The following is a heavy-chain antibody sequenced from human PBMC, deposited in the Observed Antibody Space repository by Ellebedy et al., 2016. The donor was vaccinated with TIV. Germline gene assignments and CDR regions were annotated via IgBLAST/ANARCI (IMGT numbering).Heavy chain of an antibody. D-gene: IGHD4-23*01. Sequence: GGSLRLSXAASGFTLSSHDMFWVRQAPGKGLEWVSTLGPAGGTFYSGSVKGRFTISRESAKNSLYLQMNSLGVGDTAVYYCARDPTYGGNSRYWYFDLWGRGTLVTVSS. V-gene: IGHV3-13*04. CDR2: LGPAGGT. CDR3: ARDPTYGGNSRYWYFDL. CDR1: GFTLSSHD. J-gene: IGHJ2*01.